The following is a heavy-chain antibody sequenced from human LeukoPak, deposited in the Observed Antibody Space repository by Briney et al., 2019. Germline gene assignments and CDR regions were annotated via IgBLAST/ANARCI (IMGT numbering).Heavy chain of an antibody. J-gene: IGHJ4*02. Sequence: SETLSLTCTVSGGSISSSSYYWGWIRQPPGMGLEWIGSIYYSGSTYYNPSLKSRVTISVDTSKNQFSLKLSSVTAADTAVYYCARSYRYCSSTSCYITFDYWGQGTLVTVSS. CDR2: IYYSGST. V-gene: IGHV4-39*01. D-gene: IGHD2-2*02. CDR3: ARSYRYCSSTSCYITFDY. CDR1: GGSISSSSYY.